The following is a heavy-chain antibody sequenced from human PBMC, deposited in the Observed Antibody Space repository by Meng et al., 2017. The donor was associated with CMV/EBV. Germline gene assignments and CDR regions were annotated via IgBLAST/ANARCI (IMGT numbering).Heavy chain of an antibody. CDR3: ARDVLGYCSSTSCYIGNY. V-gene: IGHV1-58*01. Sequence: SVKVSCKASGFTFTSSAVQWVRQARGQRLEWIGWIVVGSGNTNYAQKLQGRVTMTTDTSTSTAYMELRSLRSDDTAVYYCARDVLGYCSSTSCYIGNYWGQGTLVTVSS. J-gene: IGHJ4*02. D-gene: IGHD2-2*02. CDR1: GFTFTSSA. CDR2: IVVGSGNT.